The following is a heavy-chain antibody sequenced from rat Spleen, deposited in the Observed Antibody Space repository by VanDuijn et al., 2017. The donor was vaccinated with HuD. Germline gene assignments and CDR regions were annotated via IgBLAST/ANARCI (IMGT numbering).Heavy chain of an antibody. CDR3: ARHGLPGYNYVGVMDA. D-gene: IGHD1-4*01. CDR1: GFTFSNSY. Sequence: EVQLVESGGGLVQPGRSMKLSCAASGFTFSNSYMAWVRQAPTKGLEWVASISYEGSSTYYGDSVKGRFTISRDNAKSTLYLQMNSLRSEDTATYYCARHGLPGYNYVGVMDAWGQGASVTVSS. J-gene: IGHJ4*01. V-gene: IGHV5-22*01. CDR2: ISYEGSST.